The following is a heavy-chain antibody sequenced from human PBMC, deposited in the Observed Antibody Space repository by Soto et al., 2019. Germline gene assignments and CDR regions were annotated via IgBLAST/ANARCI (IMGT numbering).Heavy chain of an antibody. D-gene: IGHD2-15*01. CDR2: ISYEGSHT. V-gene: IGHV3-30*18. CDR3: AKEVHCGGGSCSWSEGFDY. Sequence: QVQLVESGGGVVQPGRSLRLSCAASGFIFSSYGMHWVRQAPGKGLEWVAVISYEGSHTYYADSVKGRFTITRDNSKNALYLQMNSQRPEDTGVYYCAKEVHCGGGSCSWSEGFDYWGQGTLLTVSS. CDR1: GFIFSSYG. J-gene: IGHJ4*02.